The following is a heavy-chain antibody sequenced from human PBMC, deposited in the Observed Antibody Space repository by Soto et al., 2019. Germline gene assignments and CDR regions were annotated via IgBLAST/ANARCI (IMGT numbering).Heavy chain of an antibody. J-gene: IGHJ3*02. V-gene: IGHV1-18*04. D-gene: IGHD2-21*02. CDR3: ARDAKHIVVVTAHDAFDI. Sequence: ASVKVSCKASGYTFTSYGISWVRQAPGQGLEWMGWISAYNGNTNYAQKLQSRVTMTTDTSTSTAYMELRSLRSDDTAVYYCARDAKHIVVVTAHDAFDIWGQGTMVTVSS. CDR1: GYTFTSYG. CDR2: ISAYNGNT.